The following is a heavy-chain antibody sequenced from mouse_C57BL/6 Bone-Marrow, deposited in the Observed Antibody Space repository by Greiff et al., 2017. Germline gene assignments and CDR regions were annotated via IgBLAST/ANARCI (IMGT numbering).Heavy chain of an antibody. J-gene: IGHJ3*01. Sequence: VQLQQSGAELARPGASVKLSCKASGYTFTSYGISWVKQRTGQGLEWIGEIYPRSGNTYYNEKFKGKATLTADKSSSTAYMELRSLTSEDSAVYFCAREGPRFAYWGQGTLVTVSA. CDR2: IYPRSGNT. CDR3: AREGPRFAY. V-gene: IGHV1-81*01. CDR1: GYTFTSYG. D-gene: IGHD3-3*01.